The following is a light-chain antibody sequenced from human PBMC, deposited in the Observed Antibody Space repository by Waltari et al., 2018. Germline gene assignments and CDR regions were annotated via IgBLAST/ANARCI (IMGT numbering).Light chain of an antibody. CDR1: SSNIGAGYD. J-gene: IGLJ2*01. CDR3: QSYDSSLSGPV. CDR2: GNS. V-gene: IGLV1-40*01. Sequence: QSVLTQPPSVSGAPGQRVTISCTGSSSNIGAGYDVHWYQQLPGTAPKLLIYGNSNRPSGVPDRFSGSKSGTSASRAITGLQAEDEGDYYCQSYDSSLSGPVFGGGTKLTV.